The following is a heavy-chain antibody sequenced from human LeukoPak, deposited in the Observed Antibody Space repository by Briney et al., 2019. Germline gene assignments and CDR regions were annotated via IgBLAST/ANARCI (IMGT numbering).Heavy chain of an antibody. CDR1: GFSFSSYW. CDR3: AGGGYSFFY. J-gene: IGHJ4*02. CDR2: IKQDGSEK. V-gene: IGHV3-7*03. Sequence: GGSLRLSCAASGFSFSSYWMNWVRQAPGKGLEWVANIKQDGSEKYYVDSVKGRFTISRDNAKNSLYLQMNSLRAEDTAVYYCAGGGYSFFYWGQGTLVTVSS. D-gene: IGHD5-18*01.